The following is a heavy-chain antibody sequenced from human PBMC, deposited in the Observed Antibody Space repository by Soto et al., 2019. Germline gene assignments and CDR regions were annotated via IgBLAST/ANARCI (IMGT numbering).Heavy chain of an antibody. J-gene: IGHJ3*02. CDR1: GGLVSSGSYY. D-gene: IGHD1-1*01. CDR3: ARVERGTATTVVDAFDI. Sequence: QVQLQQWGAGLLKPSETLSLTCAVYGGLVSSGSYYWSWIRQPPGKGLEWIGEMSHSGGTHFNPSLKSRVTISVDTSKNQFSLKMSSVTAADTALYYCARVERGTATTVVDAFDIWGPGTMVTVSS. CDR2: MSHSGGT. V-gene: IGHV4-34*01.